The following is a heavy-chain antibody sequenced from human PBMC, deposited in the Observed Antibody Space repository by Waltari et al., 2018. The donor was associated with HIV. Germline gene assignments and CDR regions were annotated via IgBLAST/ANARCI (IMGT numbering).Heavy chain of an antibody. CDR3: ASWTIFGVAFDY. CDR2: IYYSGST. J-gene: IGHJ4*02. Sequence: QLQLQESGPGLVKPSETLSLTCTVSGGSISSSSYYWGWMRQPPGKGLEWIGSIYYSGSTYYNPSLKSRVTISVDTSKNQFSLKLSSVTAADTAVYYCASWTIFGVAFDYWGQGTLVTVSS. D-gene: IGHD3-3*01. CDR1: GGSISSSSYY. V-gene: IGHV4-39*07.